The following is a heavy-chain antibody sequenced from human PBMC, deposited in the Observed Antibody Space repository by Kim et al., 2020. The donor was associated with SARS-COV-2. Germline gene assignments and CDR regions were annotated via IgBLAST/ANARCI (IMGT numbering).Heavy chain of an antibody. CDR2: IKQDGSEK. D-gene: IGHD6-13*01. Sequence: GGSLRLSCAASGFTFSSYWMSWVRQAPGKGLEWVANIKQDGSEKYYVDSVKGRFTISRDNAKNSLYLQMNSLRAEDTAVYYCARDLIAAAATHWLDYWGQGTLVTVSS. CDR3: ARDLIAAAATHWLDY. V-gene: IGHV3-7*03. CDR1: GFTFSSYW. J-gene: IGHJ4*02.